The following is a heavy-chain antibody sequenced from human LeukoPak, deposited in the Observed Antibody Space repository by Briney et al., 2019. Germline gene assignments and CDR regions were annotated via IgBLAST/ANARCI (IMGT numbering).Heavy chain of an antibody. CDR2: IWYDGSNK. CDR3: ARVSCSGGSCYSGWFDP. CDR1: GFTFSSYG. V-gene: IGHV3-33*01. Sequence: PGRSLRLSCAASGFTFSSYGMHWVRQAPGKGLEWVAVIWYDGSNKYYADSVKGRFTTSRDNSKNTLYLQMNSLRAEDTAVYYCARVSCSGGSCYSGWFDPWGQGTLVTVSS. D-gene: IGHD2-15*01. J-gene: IGHJ5*02.